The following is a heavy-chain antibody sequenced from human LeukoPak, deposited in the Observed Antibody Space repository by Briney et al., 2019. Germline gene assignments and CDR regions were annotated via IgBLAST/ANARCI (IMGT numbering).Heavy chain of an antibody. V-gene: IGHV3-53*01. Sequence: GGSLRLSCAASGFIFSTNYMSWVRQAPGKGLEWVSIIYSGGSTYYTDSVRGRFTISRDNSKNTLYLQMNSLRAEDTAVYYCAKDSDELIAAAYNWFDSWGQGTLVTVSS. CDR1: GFIFSTNY. J-gene: IGHJ5*01. D-gene: IGHD6-13*01. CDR3: AKDSDELIAAAYNWFDS. CDR2: IYSGGST.